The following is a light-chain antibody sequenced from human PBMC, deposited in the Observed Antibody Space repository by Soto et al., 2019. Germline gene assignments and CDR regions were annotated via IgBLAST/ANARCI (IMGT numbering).Light chain of an antibody. CDR2: NND. CDR1: SSNIGSNY. CDR3: STWDDSVSAVL. J-gene: IGLJ3*02. V-gene: IGLV1-47*01. Sequence: QSVLTQSPSASGTPGQSVTISCFGSSSNIGSNYVYWYQQFPGTAPKPLFYNNDLRPPGVPDRFSGSKSGTSASLAISGLRPEDEADYYCSTWDDSVSAVLFGGGTQLTVL.